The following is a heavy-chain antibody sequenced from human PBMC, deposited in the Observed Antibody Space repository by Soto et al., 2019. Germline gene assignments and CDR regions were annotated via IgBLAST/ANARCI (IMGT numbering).Heavy chain of an antibody. CDR1: GFTFSSYA. CDR2: ISGSGGST. V-gene: IGHV3-23*01. CDR3: AKDQGPLTSYYYGMDV. Sequence: QPGWSLRLSCAASGFTFSSYAMSWVRQAPGKGLEWVSAISGSGGSTYYADSVKGRFTISRDNSKNTLYLQMNSLRAEDTAVYYCAKDQGPLTSYYYGMDVWGQGTTVTVSS. J-gene: IGHJ6*02. D-gene: IGHD3-3*01.